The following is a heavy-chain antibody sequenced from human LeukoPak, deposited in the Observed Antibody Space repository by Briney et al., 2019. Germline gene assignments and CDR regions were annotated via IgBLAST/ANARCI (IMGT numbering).Heavy chain of an antibody. Sequence: GGSLRLSCAASGFAFDDYGMSWVRQAPGKGLEWVSGINWNGGSIGYADSVKDRFTISRDNAKNSLYLQINSLRAEDTALYYCARADKDGYGFFGFDYWGQGTLVTVSS. CDR2: INWNGGSI. CDR3: ARADKDGYGFFGFDY. CDR1: GFAFDDYG. D-gene: IGHD5-18*01. J-gene: IGHJ4*02. V-gene: IGHV3-20*04.